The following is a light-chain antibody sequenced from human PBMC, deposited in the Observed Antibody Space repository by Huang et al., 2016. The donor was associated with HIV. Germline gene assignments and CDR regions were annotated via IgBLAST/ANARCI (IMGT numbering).Light chain of an antibody. CDR3: QQSYTTPRGFT. V-gene: IGKV1-39*01. Sequence: DIQMTQSPSSLSASVGDRVTITCRASQSIASYLNWDQQKQGKAPNLLIYAASSLQSGVPSRFSGSGSGTDFTLTISSLQPEDFATYYCQQSYTTPRGFTFGPGTKVDIK. J-gene: IGKJ3*01. CDR1: QSIASY. CDR2: AAS.